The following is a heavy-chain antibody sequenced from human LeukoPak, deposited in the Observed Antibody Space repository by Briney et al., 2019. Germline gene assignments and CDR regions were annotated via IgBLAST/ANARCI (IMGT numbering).Heavy chain of an antibody. CDR1: GGSISSGSYY. V-gene: IGHV4-61*02. D-gene: IGHD3-10*01. CDR3: ARTYGSGLHFDY. CDR2: IYTSGST. J-gene: IGHJ4*02. Sequence: PSQTLSLTCTVSGGSISSGSYYWSWIRQPAGKGLERIGRIYTSGSTNYNPSLKSRVTISVDTSKNQFSLKLSSVTAADTAVYYCARTYGSGLHFDYWGQGTLVTVSS.